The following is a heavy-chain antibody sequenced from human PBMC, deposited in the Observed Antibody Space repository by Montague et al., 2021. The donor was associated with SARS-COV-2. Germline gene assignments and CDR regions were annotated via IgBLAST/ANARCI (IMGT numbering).Heavy chain of an antibody. J-gene: IGHJ4*02. CDR3: ARADFWSGYLYFDY. D-gene: IGHD3-3*01. Sequence: TLSLTYTVSGGSLSSGSYYWSWIRQPAGKGLEWIGRIYTSGSTNYNPSLKSRVTISVDTSKNQFSLKLSSVTAADTAVYYCARADFWSGYLYFDYWGQGTLVTVSS. CDR1: GGSLSSGSYY. V-gene: IGHV4-61*02. CDR2: IYTSGST.